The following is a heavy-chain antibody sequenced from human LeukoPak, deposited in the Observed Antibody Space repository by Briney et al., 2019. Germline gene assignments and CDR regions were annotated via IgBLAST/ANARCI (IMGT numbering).Heavy chain of an antibody. CDR3: ARSDSRDAFDI. D-gene: IGHD3-22*01. Sequence: GGSLRLSCAASGFTVSNTYMTWVRQAPGKGLEWVAIINSGGSTYYADSVKGRFTISRDNSKNTMFLQMNSLRAEDTAVYYCARSDSRDAFDIWGQGTMVTVSS. CDR1: GFTVSNTY. CDR2: INSGGST. V-gene: IGHV3-53*01. J-gene: IGHJ3*02.